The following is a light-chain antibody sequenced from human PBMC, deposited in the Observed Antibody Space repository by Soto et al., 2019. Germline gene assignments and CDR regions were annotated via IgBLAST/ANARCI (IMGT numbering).Light chain of an antibody. Sequence: QSALTQAPSASGTPGQRVTISCSGSSSNIGSNTVSWYQQVPGTAPKLLIYSNDQRPSGVPDRFSGSKSGTSASLAIGGLQSEDEADYYCAAWDGSLNGWVFGGGTKLTVL. CDR2: SND. CDR1: SSNIGSNT. CDR3: AAWDGSLNGWV. J-gene: IGLJ2*01. V-gene: IGLV1-44*01.